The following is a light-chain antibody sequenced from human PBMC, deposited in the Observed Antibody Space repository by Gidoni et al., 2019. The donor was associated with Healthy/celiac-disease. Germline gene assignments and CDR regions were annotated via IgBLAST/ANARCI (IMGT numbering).Light chain of an antibody. CDR1: KLGYKY. CDR3: QAWDSSTDVV. CDR2: QDS. J-gene: IGLJ2*01. V-gene: IGLV3-1*01. Sequence: SYELTQPPSVSVSPGQTASITCSGDKLGYKYACWYQQKPGQSPVLVIYQDSKRPSGITERFSGSNSGNTATLTISGTQAMDEADYYCQAWDSSTDVVFGGGTKLTVL.